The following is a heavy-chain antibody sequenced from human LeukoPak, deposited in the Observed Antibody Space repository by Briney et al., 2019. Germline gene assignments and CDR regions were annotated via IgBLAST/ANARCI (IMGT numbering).Heavy chain of an antibody. D-gene: IGHD6-19*01. J-gene: IGHJ4*02. CDR1: GGSISSSSYY. Sequence: SETLSLTCTVSGGSISSSSYYWGWIRQPPGKGLEWIGSIYYSGSTYYNPSLKSRVTISVDTSKNQFSLKLSSVTAADTAVYCCARTIRQWRQRDFDYWGQGTLVTVSS. CDR3: ARTIRQWRQRDFDY. CDR2: IYYSGST. V-gene: IGHV4-39*07.